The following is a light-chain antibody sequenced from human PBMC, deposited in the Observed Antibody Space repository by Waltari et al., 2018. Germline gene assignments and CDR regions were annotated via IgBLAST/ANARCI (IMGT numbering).Light chain of an antibody. CDR2: QDT. Sequence: SYELTQPPSVSVSPGQTARITCPGDKLGDRYTCWYQQKPGQSPVLVISQDTKRPSGIPEPFSGSNSGNTATLTISGTQATDEADYYCQAWDSITVVFGGGTKLTVL. CDR1: KLGDRY. J-gene: IGLJ2*01. V-gene: IGLV3-1*01. CDR3: QAWDSITVV.